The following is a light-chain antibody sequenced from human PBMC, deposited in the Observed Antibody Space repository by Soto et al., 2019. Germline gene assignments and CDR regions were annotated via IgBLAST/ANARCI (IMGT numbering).Light chain of an antibody. CDR2: DVN. V-gene: IGLV2-14*03. Sequence: QSALTQPASVSGSPGQSITISCPGTRSDIGAYNFVSWYQQHPGKAPKLMLYDVNIRPSGVSNRFAGSKSGTTASLTISGIQAESEADYYCTSWTTSTTRRFGGGTQLTGL. J-gene: IGLJ7*01. CDR1: RSDIGAYNF. CDR3: TSWTTSTTRR.